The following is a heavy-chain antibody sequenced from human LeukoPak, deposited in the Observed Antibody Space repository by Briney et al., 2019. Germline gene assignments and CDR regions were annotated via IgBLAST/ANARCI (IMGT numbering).Heavy chain of an antibody. J-gene: IGHJ2*01. D-gene: IGHD3-22*01. CDR3: ARQTYYYDSSGHPYWYFDL. CDR1: GGSLSSSSYY. Sequence: SETLSLTCTVSGGSLSSSSYYWGWIRQPPGKGLEWIVNIYYSGSTYYNPSLKSRLTMSVDTSKNQFSLKLSSVTVADTAIYYCARQTYYYDSSGHPYWYFDLWGRGTLVTVSS. CDR2: IYYSGST. V-gene: IGHV4-39*01.